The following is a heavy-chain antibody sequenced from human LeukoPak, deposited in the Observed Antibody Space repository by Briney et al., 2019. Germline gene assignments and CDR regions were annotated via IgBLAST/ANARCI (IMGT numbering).Heavy chain of an antibody. V-gene: IGHV4-39*07. CDR1: GGSISSSSYY. D-gene: IGHD2-15*01. J-gene: IGHJ3*02. CDR2: INHSGST. CDR3: ARRRNIVVVVAGGRGAFDI. Sequence: SETLSLTCTVSGGSISSSSYYWGWIRQPPGKGLEWIGEINHSGSTNYNPSLKSRVTISVDTSKNQFSLKLSSVTAADTAVYYCARRRNIVVVVAGGRGAFDIWGQGTMVTVSS.